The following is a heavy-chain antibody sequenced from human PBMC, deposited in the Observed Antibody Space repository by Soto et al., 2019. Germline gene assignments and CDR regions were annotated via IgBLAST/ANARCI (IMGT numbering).Heavy chain of an antibody. CDR2: IYYSGSI. D-gene: IGHD2-15*01. CDR1: GGSISSSSYY. Sequence: PSETLSLTCTVSGGSISSSSYYWGWIRQPPGKGLEWIGSIYYSGSIYYNPSLKSRVTISVDTSKNQFSLKLSSVTAADTAVYYCASGDCSGGSCYSPFGYYYYYGMDVWGQGTTVTVSS. CDR3: ASGDCSGGSCYSPFGYYYYYGMDV. J-gene: IGHJ6*02. V-gene: IGHV4-39*01.